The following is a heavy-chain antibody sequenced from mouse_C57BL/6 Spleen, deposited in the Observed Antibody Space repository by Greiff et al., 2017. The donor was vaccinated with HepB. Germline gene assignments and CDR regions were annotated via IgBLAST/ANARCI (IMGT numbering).Heavy chain of an antibody. CDR2: IDPSDSYT. CDR3: ARRGYYSNYVGAMDY. J-gene: IGHJ4*01. CDR1: GYTFTSYW. V-gene: IGHV1-69*01. D-gene: IGHD2-5*01. Sequence: QVQLQQPGAELVMPGASVKLSCKASGYTFTSYWMHWVKQRPGQGLEWIGEIDPSDSYTNYNQKFKGKSTLTVDKSSSTAYMQLSSLTSEDSAVYYCARRGYYSNYVGAMDYWGQGTSVTVSS.